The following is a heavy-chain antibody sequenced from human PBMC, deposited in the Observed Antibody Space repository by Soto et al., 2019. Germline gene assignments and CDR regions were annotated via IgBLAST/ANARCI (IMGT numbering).Heavy chain of an antibody. Sequence: ASVKVSCKDTGGLFSSYAVSWVRQAPGQGLEWMGGIIPVFDTVYYAQKFQGRVTITADESTNTAYMELSSLRSEDTAMYYRAGGGSGYVWFNEFWGQGTLVTVSS. CDR3: AGGGSGYVWFNEF. V-gene: IGHV1-69*13. CDR1: GGLFSSYA. J-gene: IGHJ4*02. D-gene: IGHD3-22*01. CDR2: IIPVFDTV.